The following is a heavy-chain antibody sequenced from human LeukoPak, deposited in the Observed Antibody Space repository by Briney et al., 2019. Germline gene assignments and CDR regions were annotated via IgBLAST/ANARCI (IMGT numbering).Heavy chain of an antibody. Sequence: PGGSLRLSCAASGFTYSSYAMSWVRQAPGKGLEWVSAISGSGGNTFYADSVKGRFTISRDNSENTLYLQMNSLRAEDTAAYYRVRVRGLINNFDYWGQGTLVTVSS. V-gene: IGHV3-23*01. CDR2: ISGSGGNT. CDR1: GFTYSSYA. D-gene: IGHD3-10*01. J-gene: IGHJ4*02. CDR3: VRVRGLINNFDY.